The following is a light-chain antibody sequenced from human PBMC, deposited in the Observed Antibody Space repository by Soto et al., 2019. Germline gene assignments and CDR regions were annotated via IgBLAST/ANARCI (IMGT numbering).Light chain of an antibody. V-gene: IGLV3-21*04. J-gene: IGLJ2*01. CDR1: NIGSKS. CDR3: QVWDSSSDSYVV. CDR2: YDS. Sequence: SYELTQPPSVSVAPGKTARITCGGNNIGSKSVHWYQQKPGQAPVLVIYYDSDRPSGIPERFSGSNSGNTATLTISRVEAGDEADYYCQVWDSSSDSYVVFGGGTKLTVL.